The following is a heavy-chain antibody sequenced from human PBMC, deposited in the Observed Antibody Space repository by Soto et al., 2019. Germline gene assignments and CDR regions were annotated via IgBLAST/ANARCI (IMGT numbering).Heavy chain of an antibody. CDR1: GFTFDDYA. V-gene: IGHV3-9*01. Sequence: GGSLRLSCAASGFTFDDYAMRWVRQAPGKGLEWVSGISWNSCSIGYADSVKGRFTISRDNAKNSLFLQMNSLRAEDTALYYCAKGGGYCSSTSCYSAYYYMDVWGKGTTVTVSS. CDR2: ISWNSCSI. D-gene: IGHD2-2*02. J-gene: IGHJ6*03. CDR3: AKGGGYCSSTSCYSAYYYMDV.